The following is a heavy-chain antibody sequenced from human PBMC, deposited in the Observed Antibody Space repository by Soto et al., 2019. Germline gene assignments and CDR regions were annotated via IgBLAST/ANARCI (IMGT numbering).Heavy chain of an antibody. J-gene: IGHJ4*02. CDR1: GYTFTSYA. V-gene: IGHV1-3*01. CDR2: INAGNGNT. Sequence: QVQLVQSGAEVKKPGASVKVSCKASGYTFTSYAMHWVRQAPGQRLEWMGWINAGNGNTKYSQKFQGRVTITRDTSASTADMELSSLRSEDTAVYYCASFVALSTAYGSGSWGQGTLVTVS. CDR3: ASFVALSTAYGSGS. D-gene: IGHD3-10*01.